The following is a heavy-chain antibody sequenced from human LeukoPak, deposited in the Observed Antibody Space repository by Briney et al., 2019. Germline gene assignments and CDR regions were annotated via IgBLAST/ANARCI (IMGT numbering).Heavy chain of an antibody. CDR3: TTGRGPAALV. D-gene: IGHD2-2*01. Sequence: GGSLRLSRAASGFTFSNAWMSWVRQAPGKGLEWVGRIKSKTDGGTTDYAAPGRGRFTISRDDSKNTLYLQMNSLKTEDTAVYYCTTGRGPAALVWGQGTLVTVSS. CDR1: GFTFSNAW. V-gene: IGHV3-15*01. J-gene: IGHJ4*02. CDR2: IKSKTDGGTT.